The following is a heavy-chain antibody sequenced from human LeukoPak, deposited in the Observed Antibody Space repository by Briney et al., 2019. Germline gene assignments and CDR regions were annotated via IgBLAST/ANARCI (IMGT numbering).Heavy chain of an antibody. CDR3: ARGRGLTVCYRYFEY. CDR1: GFTFSSYS. Sequence: GGSLLLSCSASGFTFSSYSIHWVRQAPGKGLEYVSGISSNGGSTYYADSVKGRFTISRDNAKNSLYLQVNSLRDEDTAVYYCARGRGLTVCYRYFEYMGQGTEPIVSS. V-gene: IGHV3-64*04. D-gene: IGHD3-10*01. J-gene: IGHJ4*02. CDR2: ISSNGGST.